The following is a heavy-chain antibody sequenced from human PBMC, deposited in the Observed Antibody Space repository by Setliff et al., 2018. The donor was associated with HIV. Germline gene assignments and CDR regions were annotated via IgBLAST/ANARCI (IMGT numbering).Heavy chain of an antibody. CDR1: GGSISSHY. CDR2: IYYSGST. Sequence: PSETLSLTCTVSGGSISSHYWSWIRQPPGKGLEWIGNIYYSGSTYYNPSLKSRVTISVDTSKNQFSLKLSSVTAADTAVYYCATWGRNNWNYFSYWGQGTLVTVSS. D-gene: IGHD1-20*01. J-gene: IGHJ4*02. CDR3: ATWGRNNWNYFSY. V-gene: IGHV4-59*11.